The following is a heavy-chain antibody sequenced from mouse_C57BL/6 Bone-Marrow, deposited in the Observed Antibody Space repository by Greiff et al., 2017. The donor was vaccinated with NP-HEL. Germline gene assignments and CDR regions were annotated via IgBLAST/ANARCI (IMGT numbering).Heavy chain of an antibody. D-gene: IGHD4-1*02. Sequence: VQLQQPGTELVKPGASVKLSCKASGYTFTNYWIHWVKQRPGQGLEWIGNINPSNGGSNYNEKFKSKATLTVDKSSSTAYMQLSSLTSEDSAVYYGARTGNWDGNWCFDVWGTGTTVTVSS. J-gene: IGHJ1*03. CDR3: ARTGNWDGNWCFDV. CDR1: GYTFTNYW. V-gene: IGHV1-53*01. CDR2: INPSNGGS.